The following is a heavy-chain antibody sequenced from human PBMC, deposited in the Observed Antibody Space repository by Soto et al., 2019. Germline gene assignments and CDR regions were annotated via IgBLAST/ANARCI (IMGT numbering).Heavy chain of an antibody. J-gene: IGHJ5*02. Sequence: GGSLRLSCAASGFTFSSYAMRWVRQAPGKGLEWVAVISYDGSNKYYADSVKGRFTISRDNSKNTLYLQMNSLRAEDTAVYYCARDERDYGVVNWFDPWGQGTLVTVSS. CDR1: GFTFSSYA. CDR2: ISYDGSNK. V-gene: IGHV3-30-3*01. CDR3: ARDERDYGVVNWFDP. D-gene: IGHD4-17*01.